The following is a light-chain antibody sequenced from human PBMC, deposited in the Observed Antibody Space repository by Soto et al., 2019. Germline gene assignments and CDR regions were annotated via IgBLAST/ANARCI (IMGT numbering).Light chain of an antibody. J-gene: IGKJ4*02. CDR3: QQYAIAPRT. Sequence: EIGLTQSAGPLSLSPGERATLSCRASQGFXSSYLAWYQQKPGQAPRLLXDDASSRANGSPDRFSGSGSATDFTRTISRPQPDDFVGYYLQQYAIAPRTFGGGTKVDI. V-gene: IGKV3-20*01. CDR2: DAS. CDR1: QGFXSSY.